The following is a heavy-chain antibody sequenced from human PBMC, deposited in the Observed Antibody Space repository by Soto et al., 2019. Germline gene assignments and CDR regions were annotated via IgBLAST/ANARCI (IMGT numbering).Heavy chain of an antibody. J-gene: IGHJ4*02. V-gene: IGHV4-59*01. CDR2: LYYGRSA. D-gene: IGHD2-8*02. CDR1: GDSISSYY. CDR3: ALRSMAVLPEY. Sequence: QVQLQESGPGLVKPSETLSLTCAVSGDSISSYYCMWIRQPPGKGLESIGYLYYGRSANYNPSLKSRVALSTDTSTNHSSLTLSSMTAADTAVYYCALRSMAVLPEYWGQGTLVTVSS.